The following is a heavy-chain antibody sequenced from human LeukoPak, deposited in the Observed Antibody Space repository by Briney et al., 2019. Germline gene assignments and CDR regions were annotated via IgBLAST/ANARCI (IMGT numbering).Heavy chain of an antibody. J-gene: IGHJ5*02. CDR3: ARERTSCSGWFDP. Sequence: SETLSPTCAVYGGSFSGYYWSWIRQPPGKGLEWIGEINHSGSTNYNPSLKSRVTISVDTSKNQFSLKLSSVTAADTAVYYCARERTSCSGWFDPWGQGTLVTVSS. V-gene: IGHV4-34*01. CDR2: INHSGST. CDR1: GGSFSGYY. D-gene: IGHD2-2*01.